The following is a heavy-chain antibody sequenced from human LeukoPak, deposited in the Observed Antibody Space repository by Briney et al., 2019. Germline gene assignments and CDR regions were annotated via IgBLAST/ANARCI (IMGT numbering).Heavy chain of an antibody. CDR3: ASLSTLFTVVTGFDY. J-gene: IGHJ4*02. Sequence: SETLSLTCTVSGGSISSSSYYWGWIRQPPGKGLEWIGSIYYSGSTYYNPSLKSRVTISVDTSKNQFSLKLSSVTAADTAVYYCASLSTLFTVVTGFDYWGQGTLVTVSS. CDR2: IYYSGST. V-gene: IGHV4-39*01. CDR1: GGSISSSSYY. D-gene: IGHD4-23*01.